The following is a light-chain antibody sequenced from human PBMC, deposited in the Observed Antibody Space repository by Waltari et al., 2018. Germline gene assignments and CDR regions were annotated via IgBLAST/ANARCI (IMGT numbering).Light chain of an antibody. V-gene: IGLV2-23*01. Sequence: QSALTQPASVSGSPGQSITISCTGTSSDVGSYNLVSWYQQHPGKAPKLMIYEGSKRPSGVSNRFSGSKSGNTASLTISGLQAEDEADYFCSSYAGSSTLYVFRTGTKVTVL. CDR1: SSDVGSYNL. J-gene: IGLJ1*01. CDR2: EGS. CDR3: SSYAGSSTLYV.